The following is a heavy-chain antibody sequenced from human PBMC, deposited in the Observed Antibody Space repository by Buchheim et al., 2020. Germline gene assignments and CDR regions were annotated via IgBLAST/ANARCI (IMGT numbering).Heavy chain of an antibody. CDR3: AKPISPRGKGYYYYGMDV. CDR1: GFTFSSYA. V-gene: IGHV3-23*01. D-gene: IGHD3-16*01. J-gene: IGHJ6*02. CDR2: ISGSGGST. Sequence: EVQLLESGGGLVQPGGSLRLSCAASGFTFSSYAMSWVRQAPGKGLEWVSAISGSGGSTYYADSVKGRFTISRDNSKNTLYLQMNSLRAEDTAVYYCAKPISPRGKGYYYYGMDVWGQGTT.